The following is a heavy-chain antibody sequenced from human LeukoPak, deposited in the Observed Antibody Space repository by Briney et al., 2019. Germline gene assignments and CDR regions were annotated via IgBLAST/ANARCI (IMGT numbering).Heavy chain of an antibody. CDR2: INTNTGNP. Sequence: GASVKVSCKPSGYTFTSYGISWVRQAPGQGLEWMGWINTNTGNPTYAQGFTGRFVFSLDTSVSTAYLQISSLKAEDTAVYYCARAKPPIIAVIIDYWGQGTLVTVSS. CDR3: ARAKPPIIAVIIDY. J-gene: IGHJ4*02. V-gene: IGHV7-4-1*02. CDR1: GYTFTSYG. D-gene: IGHD6-19*01.